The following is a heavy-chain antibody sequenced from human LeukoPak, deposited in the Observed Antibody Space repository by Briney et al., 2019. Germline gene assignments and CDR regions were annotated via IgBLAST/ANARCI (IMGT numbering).Heavy chain of an antibody. D-gene: IGHD3-22*01. V-gene: IGHV4-59*01. Sequence: SETLSLTCTVSGGSIRSYYWSWIRQPPGKGLEWIGYISYSGNTNYNPSLKSRVTVSVDMSKNQLSLKLSSVTAADTAVYYCARDHYYDTNGYYSFFDHWGQGTLVTVSS. CDR1: GGSIRSYY. CDR3: ARDHYYDTNGYYSFFDH. J-gene: IGHJ4*02. CDR2: ISYSGNT.